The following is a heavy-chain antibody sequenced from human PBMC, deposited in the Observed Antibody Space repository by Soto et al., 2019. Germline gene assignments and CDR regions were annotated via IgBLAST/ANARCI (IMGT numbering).Heavy chain of an antibody. Sequence: EVQLLESGGGLVQPGGSLRLSCAASGFTFSSYAMSWVRQAPGKGLEWVSAISCSGGSTYYVDSVKGRFTISRDNYTNTLYLEMNSLSAEGTAVYYCATELETTYMIDPDFYDYWGQGTLVTVSS. V-gene: IGHV3-23*01. D-gene: IGHD3-3*01. J-gene: IGHJ4*02. CDR1: GFTFSSYA. CDR3: ATELETTYMIDPDFYDY. CDR2: ISCSGGST.